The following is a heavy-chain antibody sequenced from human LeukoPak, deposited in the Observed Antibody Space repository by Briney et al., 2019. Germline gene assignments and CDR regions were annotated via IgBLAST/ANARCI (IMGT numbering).Heavy chain of an antibody. Sequence: PGGSLRLSCAASGFTFSFYGMHWVRQAPGKGLEWVAFIRKDGSNQFYADSVKGRFTISRDNSKNTVYLQMNSLRPEDTALYHCASGGIYYGAAFDFWGQGSLVTVSA. CDR2: IRKDGSNQ. D-gene: IGHD1-26*01. CDR3: ASGGIYYGAAFDF. CDR1: GFTFSFYG. V-gene: IGHV3-30*02. J-gene: IGHJ4*02.